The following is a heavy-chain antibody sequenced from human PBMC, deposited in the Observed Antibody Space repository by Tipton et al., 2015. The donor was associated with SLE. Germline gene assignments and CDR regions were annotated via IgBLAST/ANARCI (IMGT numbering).Heavy chain of an antibody. D-gene: IGHD3/OR15-3a*01. CDR1: GDSVSRTNYS. Sequence: TLSLTCTVSGDSVSRTNYSLACSRQPPGKGPEWVGTIFNTGTTYYNSSLKSRVAISADTSKNQFSLTLMSVTGADTAAYFCASARSDDTFWTDYFYFFYYM. J-gene: IGHJ6*03. V-gene: IGHV4-39*07. CDR3: ASARSDDTFWTDYFYFFYYM. CDR2: IFNTGTT.